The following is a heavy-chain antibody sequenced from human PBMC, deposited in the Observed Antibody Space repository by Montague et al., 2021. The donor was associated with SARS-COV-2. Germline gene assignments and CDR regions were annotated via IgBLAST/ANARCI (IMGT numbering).Heavy chain of an antibody. J-gene: IGHJ6*02. CDR2: INHSGST. CDR3: TREGYQVLWSDYYYYGMDV. Sequence: SETQSLTCAVYGGSFSGYYWSWIRQPPGKGLGWIGEINHSGSTNYNPSLKSRVTISVDTSKNQFSLKLSSVTAADTAVYYCTREGYQVLWSDYYYYGMDVWGQGTTVTVSS. D-gene: IGHD2-2*01. V-gene: IGHV4-34*01. CDR1: GGSFSGYY.